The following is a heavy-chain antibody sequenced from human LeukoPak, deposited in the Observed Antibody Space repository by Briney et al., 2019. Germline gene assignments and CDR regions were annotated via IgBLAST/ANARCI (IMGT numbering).Heavy chain of an antibody. CDR1: GGSISSYY. CDR3: ARRTTGTHADAFDI. D-gene: IGHD1-1*01. CDR2: IYYSGST. J-gene: IGHJ3*02. V-gene: IGHV4-59*01. Sequence: PSETLSLTCTVSGGSISSYYWNWIRQPPGKGLEWIGYIYYSGSTNYNPSLKSRATISVDTSKNQFSLRLSSVTAADTAVYYCARRTTGTHADAFDIWGQGTMVTVSS.